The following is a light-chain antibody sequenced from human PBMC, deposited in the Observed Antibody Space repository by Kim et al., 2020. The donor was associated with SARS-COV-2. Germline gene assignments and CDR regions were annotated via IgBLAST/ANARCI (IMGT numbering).Light chain of an antibody. J-gene: IGKJ1*01. CDR1: QSIGIW. V-gene: IGKV1-5*03. Sequence: ASVGERVTITCRASQSIGIWLAWYQQKLGKAPKVLVYKASTLERGVPSRFSGTGSGTEFTLTISSLQPDDFATHHCQQYHSSLWTFGQGTKVDIK. CDR2: KAS. CDR3: QQYHSSLWT.